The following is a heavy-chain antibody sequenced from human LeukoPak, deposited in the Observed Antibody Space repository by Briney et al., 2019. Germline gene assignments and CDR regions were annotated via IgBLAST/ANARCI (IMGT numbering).Heavy chain of an antibody. CDR3: ARVGAYCTGDSCFDY. CDR2: ISAYSGNT. V-gene: IGHV1-18*01. D-gene: IGHD2-15*01. CDR1: GYTFSNYG. J-gene: IGHJ4*02. Sequence: ASVTVSCKTSGYTFSNYGIGWMRQAPGQGLEWMGWISAYSGNTEYAQKVQGRVTMTADTSTNTAYLELMSLRSDDTAIYHCARVGAYCTGDSCFDYWGQGTLVTVSS.